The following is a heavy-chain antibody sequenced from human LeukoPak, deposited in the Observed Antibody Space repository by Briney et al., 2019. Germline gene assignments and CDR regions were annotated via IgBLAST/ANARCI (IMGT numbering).Heavy chain of an antibody. J-gene: IGHJ4*02. Sequence: SETLSLTCTVSGGSIRNYYWNWIRQPPGKRLEWIGDMFYSGNTNYSPSLKSRVTISVDTSKNQFPLSLSSVTTADTAVYYCARGRSSGWTYFDYWGQGTLVTVSS. CDR3: ARGRSSGWTYFDY. CDR2: MFYSGNT. CDR1: GGSIRNYY. D-gene: IGHD6-19*01. V-gene: IGHV4-59*01.